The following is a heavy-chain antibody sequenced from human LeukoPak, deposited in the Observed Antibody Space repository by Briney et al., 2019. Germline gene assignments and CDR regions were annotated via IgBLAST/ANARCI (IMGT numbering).Heavy chain of an antibody. CDR1: GGAFNTYA. J-gene: IGHJ4*02. D-gene: IGHD3-3*01. CDR3: ARERKITIFGVAWDY. CDR2: IIPIFGTA. Sequence: GASVKVSCKASGGAFNTYALIWVRQAPGQGLEWMGGIIPIFGTANYAQRFQGRVTITADESTSTAYMELSRLRSDDTAVYYCARERKITIFGVAWDYWGQGTLVTVSS. V-gene: IGHV1-69*13.